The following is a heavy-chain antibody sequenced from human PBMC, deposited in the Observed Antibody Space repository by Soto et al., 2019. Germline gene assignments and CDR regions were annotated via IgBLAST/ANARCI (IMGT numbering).Heavy chain of an antibody. D-gene: IGHD3-3*01. J-gene: IGHJ6*01. Sequence: EVQLVESGGGLVQPGGSLRLSCAASGYSLSTYFMHWVRQIPGQGLTWVSRIGPDGSSATYADSVKGRFTISRDNANNAVYLQMDSLRVEDTGFYYFASEHCVYEHGEDSDHGVVVCGQGTTVAVFS. CDR1: GYSLSTYF. CDR2: IGPDGSSA. CDR3: ASEHCVYEHGEDSDHGVVV. V-gene: IGHV3-74*03.